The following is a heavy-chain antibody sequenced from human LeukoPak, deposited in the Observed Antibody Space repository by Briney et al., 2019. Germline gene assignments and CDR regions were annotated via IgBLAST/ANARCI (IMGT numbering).Heavy chain of an antibody. J-gene: IGHJ6*03. CDR3: ARGRRQWLALRYYYYMDV. D-gene: IGHD6-19*01. V-gene: IGHV1-8*01. CDR1: GYTFTSYD. CDR2: MNPNSGNT. Sequence: ASVKVSCKASGYTFTSYDINWVRQATGQGLEWMGWMNPNSGNTGYAQKFQGRVTMTRNTSISTAYMELSSLRSEDTAVYYCARGRRQWLALRYYYYMDVWGKGTTVTISS.